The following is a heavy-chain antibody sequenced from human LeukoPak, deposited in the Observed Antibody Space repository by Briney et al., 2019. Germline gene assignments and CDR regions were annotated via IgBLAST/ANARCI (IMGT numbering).Heavy chain of an antibody. J-gene: IGHJ5*02. Sequence: PSETLSLTCTVSGGSISSSSYYWGWIRQPPGKGLEWIGSIYYSGSTYYNPSLKSRVTISVDTSKNQFSLKLSSVTAADTAVYYCARTTGGGTNSGWFFRGRMESNWFDPWGQGTLVTVSS. CDR2: IYYSGST. V-gene: IGHV4-39*01. CDR3: ARTTGGGTNSGWFFRGRMESNWFDP. CDR1: GGSISSSSYY. D-gene: IGHD6-19*01.